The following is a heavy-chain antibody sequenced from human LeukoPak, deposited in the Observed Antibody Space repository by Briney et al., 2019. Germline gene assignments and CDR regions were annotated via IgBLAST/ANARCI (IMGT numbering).Heavy chain of an antibody. Sequence: GESLKISCKGSGYSFTSYWIGWVRQMPGKGLEWMGIIYPGDSDTRCSPSFQGQVTISADKSISTAYLQWSSLKASDTAMYYCARSDRSGYFSGPYFDYWGQGTLVTVSS. CDR3: ARSDRSGYFSGPYFDY. CDR1: GYSFTSYW. CDR2: IYPGDSDT. V-gene: IGHV5-51*01. D-gene: IGHD3-3*01. J-gene: IGHJ4*02.